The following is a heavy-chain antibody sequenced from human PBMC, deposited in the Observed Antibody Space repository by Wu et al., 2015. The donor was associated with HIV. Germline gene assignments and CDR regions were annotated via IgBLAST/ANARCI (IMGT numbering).Heavy chain of an antibody. D-gene: IGHD6-13*01. CDR1: GDGFTSYA. CDR3: ASGILVHGSERWFDP. J-gene: IGHJ5*02. V-gene: IGHV1-69*05. Sequence: QVHLVQFGAEVKKPGSSVKVTCKASGDGFTSYAVSWVRQAPGQGLEWVGGIIPIFGTKKYAQKFQGRVTITSDESTSYMELTSLRSEDTAVYFCASGILVHGSERWFDPWGQGTLVTVSS. CDR2: IIPIFGTK.